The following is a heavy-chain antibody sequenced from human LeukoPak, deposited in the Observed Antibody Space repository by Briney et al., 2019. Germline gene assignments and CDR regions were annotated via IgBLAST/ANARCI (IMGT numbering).Heavy chain of an antibody. J-gene: IGHJ4*02. CDR1: GASFSSSTYY. CDR2: IHTNGNT. V-gene: IGHV4-61*05. Sequence: KPSETLSLTCTVSGASFSSSTYYWGWIRQPPGKGLEWIAYIHTNGNTNSNPSLKSRVTVSVDASKNQFSLKLRSVAAANTALYYCARGYYDSRGFSNPFDSWGQGTLVTVSS. CDR3: ARGYYDSRGFSNPFDS. D-gene: IGHD3-22*01.